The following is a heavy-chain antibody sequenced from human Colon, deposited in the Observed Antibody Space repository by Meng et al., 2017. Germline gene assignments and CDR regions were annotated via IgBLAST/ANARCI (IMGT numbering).Heavy chain of an antibody. CDR3: ARDYYYDSSGYRLYYFDY. CDR1: GFTFSSYS. J-gene: IGHJ4*02. Sequence: GESLRLSCAASGFTFSSYSMNWVRQAPGKGLECVSSISSSSSYIYYADSVKGRFTISRDNAKNSLYLQMNSLRAEDTAVYYCARDYYYDSSGYRLYYFDYWGQGTLVTVSS. D-gene: IGHD3-22*01. CDR2: ISSSSSYI. V-gene: IGHV3-21*01.